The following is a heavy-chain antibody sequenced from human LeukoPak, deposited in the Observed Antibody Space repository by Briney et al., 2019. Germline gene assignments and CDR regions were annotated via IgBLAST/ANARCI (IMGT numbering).Heavy chain of an antibody. D-gene: IGHD3-10*01. CDR3: ARDQPSITMVRGALDY. V-gene: IGHV3-21*01. CDR1: GFTFSSYS. CDR2: ISSSSSYI. Sequence: PGGSLRLSCAASGFTFSSYSMNWVRQAPGKGLEWVSSISSSSSYIYYADSVKGRFTISRGNAKNSLYLQMNSLRAEDTAVYYCARDQPSITMVRGALDYWGQGTLVTVSS. J-gene: IGHJ4*02.